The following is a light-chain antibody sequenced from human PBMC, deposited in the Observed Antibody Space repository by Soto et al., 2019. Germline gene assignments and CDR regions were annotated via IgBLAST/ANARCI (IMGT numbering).Light chain of an antibody. J-gene: IGKJ1*01. CDR3: QQYGSSPWT. CDR2: GAL. CDR1: QSVSSSY. Sequence: EIVLKQSPGTLSLSPGERATLSCRASQSVSSSYLAWYQQKPGQAPRLLIYGALSRATGIPDRFSGSGSGTDFTLTISRLEPEDFAVYYCQQYGSSPWTFGQGTKVEIK. V-gene: IGKV3-20*01.